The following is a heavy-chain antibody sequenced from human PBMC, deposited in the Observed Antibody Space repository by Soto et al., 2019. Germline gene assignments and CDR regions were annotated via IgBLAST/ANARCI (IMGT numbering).Heavy chain of an antibody. CDR2: ISGSGGST. V-gene: IGHV3-23*01. CDR1: GFTFSSYA. CDR3: AKDQHVLRYFDWLPPPHDAFDI. D-gene: IGHD3-9*01. J-gene: IGHJ3*02. Sequence: EVQLLESGGGLVQPGGSLRLSCAASGFTFSSYAMSWVRQAPGKGLEWVSAISGSGGSTYYADSVKGRFTISRDNSKNTLYLQMNSLRAEDTAVYYCAKDQHVLRYFDWLPPPHDAFDIWGQGTMVTVSS.